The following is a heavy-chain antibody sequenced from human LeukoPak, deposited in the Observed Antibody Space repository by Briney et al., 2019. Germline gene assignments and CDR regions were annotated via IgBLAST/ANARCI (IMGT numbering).Heavy chain of an antibody. J-gene: IGHJ4*02. D-gene: IGHD1-26*01. V-gene: IGHV4-34*01. CDR3: ARAFDSGSYADDY. Sequence: SETLSLTCAVYGGSFSGYYWSWIRQPPGKGLEWIGSIYHSGSTYYNPSLKSRVTISVDTSKNQFSLKLSSVTAADTAVYYCARAFDSGSYADDYWGQGTLVTVSS. CDR1: GGSFSGYY. CDR2: IYHSGST.